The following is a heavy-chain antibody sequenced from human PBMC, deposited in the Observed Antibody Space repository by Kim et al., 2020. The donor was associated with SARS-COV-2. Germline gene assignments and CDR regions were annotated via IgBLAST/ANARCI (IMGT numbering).Heavy chain of an antibody. Sequence: YYADPMKDRVTTSRDNSKNMLYLQMKSLRAEDTAIYYSGDYHGAESHYTYWGQGTLVTVSS. D-gene: IGHD3-10*01. J-gene: IGHJ4*02. V-gene: IGHV3-23*05. CDR3: GDYHGAESHYTY.